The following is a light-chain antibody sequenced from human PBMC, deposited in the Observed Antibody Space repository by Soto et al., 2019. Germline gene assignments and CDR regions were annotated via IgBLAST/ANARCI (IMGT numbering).Light chain of an antibody. J-gene: IGLJ1*01. CDR2: EVN. Sequence: ALTQPPSASGSPGHSVTISCTRTSSDVGGYDYVSWYQQHPGKAPKLMIYEVNKRPSGVPDRFSGSKSGNTASLTVSGLQAEDEADYYCSSYAGSNNFEVFGTGTKVTVL. CDR3: SSYAGSNNFEV. V-gene: IGLV2-8*01. CDR1: SSDVGGYDY.